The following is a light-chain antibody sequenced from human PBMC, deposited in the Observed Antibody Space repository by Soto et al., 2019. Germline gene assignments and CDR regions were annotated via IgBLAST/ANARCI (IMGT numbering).Light chain of an antibody. J-gene: IGKJ1*01. V-gene: IGKV1-5*03. CDR1: ETIYMS. CDR2: KAS. CDR3: QQDQSLGT. Sequence: DIQMTQSPSTLSASVGDRVTITCRASETIYMSLVWYQQKPGEGPKLLIHKASSLESGVPSRFSGSGSGTEFTITISSLQPDDFATYYCQQDQSLGTFGQGTRVE.